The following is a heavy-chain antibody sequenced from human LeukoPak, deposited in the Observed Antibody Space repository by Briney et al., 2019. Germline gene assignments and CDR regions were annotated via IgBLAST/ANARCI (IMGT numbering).Heavy chain of an antibody. CDR2: IIPILGIA. CDR3: ARTLKRRGHSGYDSVDY. Sequence: ASVKVSCKASGGTFSSYAISWVRQAPGQGLEWMGRIIPILGIANYAQKFQGRVTITADKSTSTAYMELSSLRSEDTAVYYCARTLKRRGHSGYDSVDYWGQGTLVTVSS. D-gene: IGHD5-12*01. V-gene: IGHV1-69*04. CDR1: GGTFSSYA. J-gene: IGHJ4*02.